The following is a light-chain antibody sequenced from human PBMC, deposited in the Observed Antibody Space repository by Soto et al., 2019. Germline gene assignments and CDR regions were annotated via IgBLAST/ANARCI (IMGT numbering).Light chain of an antibody. CDR2: GAS. Sequence: ELVMTQSPVTLSVSPGERATLSCRASQSVSGNLAWYQQRRGQPPRLLMYGASTRATGTPARFSGSGSGTEYTLNISSLQSEDFAVYYGQQYDNLWTFGQGTKVDIX. J-gene: IGKJ1*01. V-gene: IGKV3-15*01. CDR3: QQYDNLWT. CDR1: QSVSGN.